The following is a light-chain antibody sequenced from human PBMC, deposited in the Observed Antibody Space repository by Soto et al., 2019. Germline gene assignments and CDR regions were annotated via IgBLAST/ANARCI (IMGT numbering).Light chain of an antibody. CDR2: EVS. J-gene: IGLJ2*01. CDR3: SSYAGSNVL. CDR1: SSDVGGYNY. V-gene: IGLV2-8*01. Sequence: QSALTQPPSASGSPGQSVTISCPGTSSDVGGYNYVSWYQQHPGKAPKLMIYEVSKRPSGVPDRFSGSKSGNTASLAVSGLQAEDEAEYYCSSYAGSNVLFGGGTQLTGL.